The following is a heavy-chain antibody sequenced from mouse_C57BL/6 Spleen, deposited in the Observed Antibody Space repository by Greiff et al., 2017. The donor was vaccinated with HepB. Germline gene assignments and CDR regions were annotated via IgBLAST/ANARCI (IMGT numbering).Heavy chain of an antibody. CDR1: GYTFTSYW. CDR2: IDPSDSYT. J-gene: IGHJ2*01. D-gene: IGHD5-1*01. Sequence: QVQVQQPGAELVKPGASVKLSCKASGYTFTSYWMQWVKQRPGQGLEWIGEIDPSDSYTNYNQKFKGKATLTVDTSSSTAYMQLSSLTSEDSAVYYCAREYALFDYWGQGTTLTVSS. CDR3: AREYALFDY. V-gene: IGHV1-50*01.